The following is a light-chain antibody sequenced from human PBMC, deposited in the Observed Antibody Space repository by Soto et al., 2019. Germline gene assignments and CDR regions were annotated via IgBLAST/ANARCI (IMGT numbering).Light chain of an antibody. CDR2: GAS. CDR3: QQYGSSLWT. CDR1: QSVSSSY. Sequence: EIVLTQSPGTLSLSPGERATLSCRASQSVSSSYLAWYQQKPGRAPRLLIYGASSRATGIPDRFSGSGSGTDFTLTISRLEPDDFAVYYCQQYGSSLWTFGQGTKVEIK. V-gene: IGKV3-20*01. J-gene: IGKJ1*01.